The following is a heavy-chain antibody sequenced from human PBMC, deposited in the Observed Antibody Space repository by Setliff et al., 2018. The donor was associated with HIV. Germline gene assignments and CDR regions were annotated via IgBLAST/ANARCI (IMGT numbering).Heavy chain of an antibody. D-gene: IGHD1-26*01. Sequence: PGGSLRLSCGASGLTFNDYALNWVRQPPGKGLEWVSGITWNGVVTNYADSVKGRFTISRDNAKNTLYLQMNSLRAEDTAVYYCAKTGNLWDLTDGLDYWGQGTLVTVSS. CDR1: GLTFNDYA. CDR3: AKTGNLWDLTDGLDY. V-gene: IGHV3-20*04. CDR2: ITWNGVVT. J-gene: IGHJ4*02.